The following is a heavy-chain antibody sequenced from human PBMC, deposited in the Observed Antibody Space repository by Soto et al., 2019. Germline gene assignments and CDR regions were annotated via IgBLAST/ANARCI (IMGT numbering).Heavy chain of an antibody. J-gene: IGHJ4*02. CDR1: GYSLTNYW. V-gene: IGHV5-51*01. D-gene: IGHD2-21*01. CDR2: IYVGDSDT. Sequence: CESLKFSCKGSGYSLTNYWIGWVRQMPGKGLEWMGIIYVGDSDTRYSPSFQGQVTISADKSISTAYLQWSSMKPSDNAMYYCARLVNIFDCDYCGQGTLVAVS. CDR3: ARLVNIFDCDY.